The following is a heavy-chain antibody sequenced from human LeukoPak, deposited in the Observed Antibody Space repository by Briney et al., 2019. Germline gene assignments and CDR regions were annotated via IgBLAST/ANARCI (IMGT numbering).Heavy chain of an antibody. CDR1: GGSISSYY. D-gene: IGHD6-13*01. CDR2: IYYSGST. Sequence: SETLSLTCTVSGGSISSYYWSWIRQPPGKGLEWIAYIYYSGSTNYNPSLKSRVTISIDTSKNQFSLKLSSVTAADTAVYYCARLPKYSSSWVDYWGQGTLVTVSS. J-gene: IGHJ4*02. CDR3: ARLPKYSSSWVDY. V-gene: IGHV4-59*08.